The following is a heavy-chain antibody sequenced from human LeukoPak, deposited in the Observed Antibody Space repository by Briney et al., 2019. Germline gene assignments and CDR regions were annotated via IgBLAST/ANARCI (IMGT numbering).Heavy chain of an antibody. V-gene: IGHV4-30-4*01. Sequence: SETLSLTCTVSGGSISSGDYYWSWIRQPPGKGLEWIGYIYYSGSTYYNPSLKSRVTISVDTSKNQFSLKLSSVTAADTAVYYCARVPKYGVVTTPYFEMGYWGQGTLVTVSS. D-gene: IGHD3-3*01. J-gene: IGHJ4*02. CDR3: ARVPKYGVVTTPYFEMGY. CDR1: GGSISSGDYY. CDR2: IYYSGST.